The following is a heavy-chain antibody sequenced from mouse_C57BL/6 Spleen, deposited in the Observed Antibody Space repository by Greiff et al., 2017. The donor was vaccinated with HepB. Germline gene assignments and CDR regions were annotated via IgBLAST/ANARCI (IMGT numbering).Heavy chain of an antibody. Sequence: RGEAEGGVVEPGRGRRGCGTASGCTFSDYYMAWVRQVPEKGLEWVANINYDGSSTYYLDSLKSRFIISRDNAKNILYLQMSSLKSEDTATYYCARETAQALYYFDYWGQGTTLTVSS. D-gene: IGHD3-2*02. CDR3: ARETAQALYYFDY. J-gene: IGHJ2*01. CDR1: GCTFSDYY. CDR2: INYDGSST. V-gene: IGHV5-16*01.